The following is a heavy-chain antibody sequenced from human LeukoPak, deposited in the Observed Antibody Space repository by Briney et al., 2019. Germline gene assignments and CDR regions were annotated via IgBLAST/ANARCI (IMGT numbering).Heavy chain of an antibody. Sequence: KPSETLSLTCTVSGGSISSYYWSWIRQPPGKALEWLARISWDNHKYYSTSLKTRLTISKDTSKNQVVLTMTNMDPVDTATYYCTRSPRWLQFSFDSWGQGTLVTVSS. CDR1: GGSISSYYW. V-gene: IGHV2-70*11. J-gene: IGHJ4*02. D-gene: IGHD5-24*01. CDR3: TRSPRWLQFSFDS. CDR2: ISWDNHK.